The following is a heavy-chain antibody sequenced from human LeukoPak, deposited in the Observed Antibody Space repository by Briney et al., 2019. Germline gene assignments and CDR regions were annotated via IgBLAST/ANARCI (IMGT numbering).Heavy chain of an antibody. Sequence: GGSLRLSCAASGFTFSSYGMHWVRQAPGKGLEWVAFIRYDGSNKYYADSVKGRFTISRDNSKNTLYLQMNSLRAEDTAVYYCAKDLRRGHIVVVPAAGSSAFDIWGQGTMVTVSS. CDR2: IRYDGSNK. J-gene: IGHJ3*02. D-gene: IGHD2-2*01. CDR3: AKDLRRGHIVVVPAAGSSAFDI. V-gene: IGHV3-30*02. CDR1: GFTFSSYG.